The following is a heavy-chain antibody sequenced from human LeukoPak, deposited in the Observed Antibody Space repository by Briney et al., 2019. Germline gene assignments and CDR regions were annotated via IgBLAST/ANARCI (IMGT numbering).Heavy chain of an antibody. CDR1: GFTFSSYW. J-gene: IGHJ4*02. D-gene: IGHD2-21*02. V-gene: IGHV3-7*01. CDR2: IKKDGSEK. CDR3: ARGSNCGGDCYYDY. Sequence: GGSLRLSCAASGFTFSSYWMSWVRQAPGKGLEWVANIKKDGSEKYYVDSVKGRFTISRDNAKNSLYLQMNSLRAEDTAVYYCARGSNCGGDCYYDYWGQGTLVTVSS.